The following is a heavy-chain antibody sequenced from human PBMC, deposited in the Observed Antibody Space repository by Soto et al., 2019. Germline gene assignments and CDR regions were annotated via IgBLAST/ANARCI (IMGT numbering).Heavy chain of an antibody. V-gene: IGHV3-21*01. D-gene: IGHD3-3*01. CDR2: ISSSSSYI. J-gene: IGHJ6*02. CDR3: ARQSIHTIFGVVIIEDSPTYYYYGMDV. Sequence: EVQLVESGGGLVKPGGSLRLSCAASGFTFSSYSMNWVRQSPGKGLEWVSSISSSSSYIYYADSVKGRFTIARDNAKNSLYLQMNSLRAEDTSVYYCARQSIHTIFGVVIIEDSPTYYYYGMDVWGQGTTVTVFS. CDR1: GFTFSSYS.